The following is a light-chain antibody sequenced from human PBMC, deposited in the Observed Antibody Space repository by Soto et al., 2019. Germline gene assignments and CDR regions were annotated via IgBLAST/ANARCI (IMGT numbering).Light chain of an antibody. V-gene: IGKV3-20*01. CDR1: QTVSANS. Sequence: EIVLTQSPGTLSLSPGETATLSCRASQTVSANSLAWYQRKPGQAPRLLIYSASSRATGIPDRFSGSGSGTDFTLTISRLEPEDFAVYFCQQYGSSPTFGQGCKVEIK. CDR3: QQYGSSPT. CDR2: SAS. J-gene: IGKJ1*01.